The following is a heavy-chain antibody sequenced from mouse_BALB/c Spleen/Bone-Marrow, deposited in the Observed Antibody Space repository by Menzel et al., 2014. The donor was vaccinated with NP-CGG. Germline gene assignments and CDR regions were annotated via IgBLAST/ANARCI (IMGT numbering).Heavy chain of an antibody. Sequence: VQLQQSGAELVKPGASVKLSCTASGFNIKDTYMHRVKQRPEQGLEWIGRIDPANGNTKYDPKFQGKATITADTSSNTAYLQLSSLTSEDTAVYYCARGYYDYDLDYWGQGTTLTVSS. CDR1: GFNIKDTY. CDR2: IDPANGNT. J-gene: IGHJ2*01. D-gene: IGHD2-4*01. CDR3: ARGYYDYDLDY. V-gene: IGHV14-3*02.